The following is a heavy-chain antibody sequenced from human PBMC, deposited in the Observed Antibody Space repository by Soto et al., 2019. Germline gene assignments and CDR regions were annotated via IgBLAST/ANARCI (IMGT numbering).Heavy chain of an antibody. V-gene: IGHV3-30-3*01. D-gene: IGHD3-9*01. CDR3: ARDQNILTGYSFDH. CDR1: GFTFSSYA. CDR2: VSYDGSNK. Sequence: QVQLVESGGGVVQPGRSLRLSCAASGFTFSSYAMHWVRQAPGKGLEWVTIVSYDGSNKDYADSVKGRFTISRDNSKNTLFLQMNSLRAEDTAVYYCARDQNILTGYSFDHWGQGTLVTVSS. J-gene: IGHJ4*02.